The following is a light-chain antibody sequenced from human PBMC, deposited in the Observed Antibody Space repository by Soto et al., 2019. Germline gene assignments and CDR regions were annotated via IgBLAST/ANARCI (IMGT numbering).Light chain of an antibody. Sequence: DIQMTQSPSTLSASVGDRVTITCRASQSISSWLAWYQQKPGKAPKLLIYDASSLESGVPSRFSGSGSGTEFTLTISSLHPDDLATYYCQQYNSYSHTFGQGTKLEIK. J-gene: IGKJ2*01. V-gene: IGKV1-5*01. CDR1: QSISSW. CDR3: QQYNSYSHT. CDR2: DAS.